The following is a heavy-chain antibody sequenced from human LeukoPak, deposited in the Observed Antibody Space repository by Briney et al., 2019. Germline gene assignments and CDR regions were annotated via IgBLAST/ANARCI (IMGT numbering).Heavy chain of an antibody. CDR1: GGSLSSYY. V-gene: IGHV4-59*01. D-gene: IGHD5-12*01. CDR3: ARLGGYGYFDY. J-gene: IGHJ4*02. Sequence: SETLSLTCTVSGGSLSSYYWSWIRQPPGKGLEWIGYIYYSGSTNYNPSLKSRVTISVDTSNSQFSLKLSSVTAADTAAYYCARLGGYGYFDYWGQGTLVTVSS. CDR2: IYYSGST.